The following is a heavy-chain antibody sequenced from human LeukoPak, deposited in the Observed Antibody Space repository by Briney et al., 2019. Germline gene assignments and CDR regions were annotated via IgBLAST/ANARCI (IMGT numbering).Heavy chain of an antibody. CDR1: GGIFSSYA. D-gene: IGHD2-15*01. V-gene: IGHV1-69*05. CDR3: ERSETQAVVVVVDAFDI. Sequence: SVKVSCKASGGIFSSYAISWVRQAPGQGLEWMGGIIPIFGTANYAQKFQGRVTITTDESTSTAYMELSSLRSEAMAVYYCERSETQAVVVVVDAFDIWGQGTMVTVSS. CDR2: IIPIFGTA. J-gene: IGHJ3*02.